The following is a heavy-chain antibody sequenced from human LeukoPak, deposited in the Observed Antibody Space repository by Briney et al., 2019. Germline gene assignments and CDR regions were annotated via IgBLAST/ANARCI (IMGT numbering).Heavy chain of an antibody. J-gene: IGHJ4*02. CDR1: GFTFSNAW. CDR3: SGELLADYFDY. Sequence: GGSLRLSCAASGFTFSNAWMSWVRQAPGKGLEWVGRIKSKTDGGTTDYAAPVKGRFTISRDDSKYTLYLQMNSLKTEDTAVYYCSGELLADYFDYWGQGTLVTVSS. D-gene: IGHD3-10*01. V-gene: IGHV3-15*01. CDR2: IKSKTDGGTT.